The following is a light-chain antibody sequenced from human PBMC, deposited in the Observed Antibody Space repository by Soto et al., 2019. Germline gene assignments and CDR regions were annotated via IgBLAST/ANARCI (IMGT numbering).Light chain of an antibody. CDR3: QQTYSPPWT. V-gene: IGKV1-39*01. CDR1: QNIRSD. J-gene: IGKJ1*01. Sequence: DLQMTQSPSSLSASVGDRVTITGRASQNIRSDVNWYQQKAGKAPNLLIYAAASLQSGVPSRFSGFGAGTDFTLTITRLQAEDFATYYCQQTYSPPWTVGQGTKVEVK. CDR2: AAA.